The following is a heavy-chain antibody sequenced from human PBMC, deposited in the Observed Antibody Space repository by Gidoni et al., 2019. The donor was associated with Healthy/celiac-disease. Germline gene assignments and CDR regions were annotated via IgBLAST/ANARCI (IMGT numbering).Heavy chain of an antibody. J-gene: IGHJ4*02. CDR1: GFSLSNARMV. Sequence: QVTLKESGPVLVKPTETLTLTCTVSGFSLSNARMVVSWIRQPPGKALEWLAHILSNDEKSYSTSLKSRLTISKDTSKSQVVLTMTNMDPVDTATYYCARIRGTLLGDFDYWGQGTLVTVSS. V-gene: IGHV2-26*01. CDR3: ARIRGTLLGDFDY. D-gene: IGHD2-8*02. CDR2: ILSNDEK.